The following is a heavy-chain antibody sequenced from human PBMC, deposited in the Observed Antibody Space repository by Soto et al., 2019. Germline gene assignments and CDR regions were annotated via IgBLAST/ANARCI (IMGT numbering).Heavy chain of an antibody. CDR1: GASISNAY. D-gene: IGHD5-12*01. V-gene: IGHV4-4*07. Sequence: PSETLSLTCTVSGASISNAYWSWIRQAAGKRLEWIGRIHSSGTFNYNPSLKSRVSISRDTSKNQISLKLGSVTAADTAVYYCARDNIVSKGYGMDVWGQGTTVTVSS. CDR3: ARDNIVSKGYGMDV. J-gene: IGHJ6*02. CDR2: IHSSGTF.